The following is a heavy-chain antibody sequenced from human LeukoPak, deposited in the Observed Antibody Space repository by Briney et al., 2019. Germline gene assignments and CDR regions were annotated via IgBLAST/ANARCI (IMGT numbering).Heavy chain of an antibody. Sequence: KPSETLSLTCSVSDGSISSYHWNWIRRPPWKGLEWLGYIYYNGNTNYSPSLKSRVTMSVDTSKNLFSLKVSSVTAADTAVYYCARGRSNYYGMDVWGQGTTVTVPS. CDR2: IYYNGNT. V-gene: IGHV4-59*01. J-gene: IGHJ6*02. CDR3: ARGRSNYYGMDV. D-gene: IGHD1-26*01. CDR1: DGSISSYH.